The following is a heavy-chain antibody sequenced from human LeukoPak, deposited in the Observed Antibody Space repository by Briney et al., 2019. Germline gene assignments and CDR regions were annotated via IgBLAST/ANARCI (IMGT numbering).Heavy chain of an antibody. CDR3: AREYSSRPYYYYMDV. CDR2: INHSGST. J-gene: IGHJ6*03. D-gene: IGHD6-13*01. CDR1: GGSFSGYY. Sequence: SETLSLTCAVYGGSFSGYYWSWIRQPPGKRLEWVGEINHSGSTNYNPSLKSRVTISVDTSKNQFSLKLSSVTAADTAVYYCAREYSSRPYYYYMDVWGKGTTVTVSS. V-gene: IGHV4-34*01.